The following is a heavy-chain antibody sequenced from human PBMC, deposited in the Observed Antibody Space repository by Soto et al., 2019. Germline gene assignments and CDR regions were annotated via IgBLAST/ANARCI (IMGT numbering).Heavy chain of an antibody. V-gene: IGHV3-33*01. Sequence: QVQLVEAGGGVVQPGRSLRLSCAASEFTFSSYGMHWVRQAPGKGLEWVAVIWYDGSNKYYADSVKGRFTISRDNSKKTRYLQMNSLRAEDTAVYYWAREDYGSGSFDYWGQGTLVTVSS. D-gene: IGHD3-10*01. CDR3: AREDYGSGSFDY. CDR2: IWYDGSNK. CDR1: EFTFSSYG. J-gene: IGHJ4*02.